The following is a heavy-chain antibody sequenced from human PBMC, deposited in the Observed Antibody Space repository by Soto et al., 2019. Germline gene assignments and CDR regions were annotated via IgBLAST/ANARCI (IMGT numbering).Heavy chain of an antibody. Sequence: GGSLRVSCAASGFTFSSYSMNWVRQAPGKGLEWVSSISSSSSYIYYADSVKGRFTISRDNAKNSLYLQMNSLRAEDTAVYYCARCGPSGWFDPWGQGTLVTVSS. V-gene: IGHV3-21*01. CDR1: GFTFSSYS. CDR3: ARCGPSGWFDP. CDR2: ISSSSSYI. J-gene: IGHJ5*02.